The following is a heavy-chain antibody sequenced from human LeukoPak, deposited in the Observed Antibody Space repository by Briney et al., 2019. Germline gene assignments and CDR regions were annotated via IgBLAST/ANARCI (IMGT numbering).Heavy chain of an antibody. V-gene: IGHV3-30*02. J-gene: IGHJ3*02. CDR3: AKVRVDTAMVDAFDI. CDR1: GLRFSNYG. Sequence: GGSLRLSCAASGLRFSNYGMHWVRQAPGKGLEWVAFIRFDGSSKYFADSVKGRFIISRDNFQNTLILQMNNLKVEDTAVYYCAKVRVDTAMVDAFDIWGEGTRVVVSS. CDR2: IRFDGSSK. D-gene: IGHD5-18*01.